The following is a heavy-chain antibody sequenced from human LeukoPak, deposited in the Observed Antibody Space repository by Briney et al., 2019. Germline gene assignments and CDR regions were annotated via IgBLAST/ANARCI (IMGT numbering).Heavy chain of an antibody. CDR3: ARGGVVVITTIDY. V-gene: IGHV3-30-3*01. Sequence: PGGSLRLSCAASGFTFSSYAMHWVRQAPGKGLEWVAVISYDGSNKYYADSVKGRFTISRDNSKNTLYLQMNSLRAEDTAVYYCARGGVVVITTIDYWGQGTLVTVSS. CDR2: ISYDGSNK. J-gene: IGHJ4*02. D-gene: IGHD3-22*01. CDR1: GFTFSSYA.